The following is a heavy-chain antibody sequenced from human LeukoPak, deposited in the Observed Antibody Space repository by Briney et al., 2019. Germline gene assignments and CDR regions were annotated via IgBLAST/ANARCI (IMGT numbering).Heavy chain of an antibody. CDR2: VNPDSGNT. J-gene: IGHJ4*02. D-gene: IGHD4-17*01. V-gene: IGHV1-8*01. CDR1: GYTFTSYD. Sequence: ASVKVSCKASGYTFTSYDIHWVRQATGQGLEWMGWVNPDSGNTGYAQKFQGRVTMTKNTSIRTAYMELSSLGSEDTAVYFCARDNGEDYGDCFDYWGQGTLVTVSS. CDR3: ARDNGEDYGDCFDY.